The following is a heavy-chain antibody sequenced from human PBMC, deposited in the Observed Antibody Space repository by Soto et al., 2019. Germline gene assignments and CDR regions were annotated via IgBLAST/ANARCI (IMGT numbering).Heavy chain of an antibody. J-gene: IGHJ4*02. CDR2: IYYRGTT. D-gene: IGHD4-17*01. V-gene: IGHV4-30-4*01. Sequence: QVQLQESGPGLVKPSQTLSLTCTVSGGSISSENYYWSWIRQPPGKGLEWIGYIYYRGTTYYNPSLKSRVTLSVDTSKSQFSRKLTSVTAADTAVYYSARFGDYVGYHFYYRGQGTLVTVAP. CDR1: GGSISSENYY. CDR3: ARFGDYVGYHFYY.